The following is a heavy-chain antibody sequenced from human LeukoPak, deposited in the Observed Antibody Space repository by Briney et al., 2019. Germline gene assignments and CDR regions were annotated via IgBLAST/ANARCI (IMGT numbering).Heavy chain of an antibody. Sequence: PSETLSLTCAVYGGSFSGYYWSWIRQPPGKGLEWIGEINHSGSTNYNPSLKSRVTISVDTSKNQFSLKLSSVTAADTAVYYCARAVHCSGGSCYFDYWGQGTLVTVSS. J-gene: IGHJ4*02. D-gene: IGHD2-15*01. CDR3: ARAVHCSGGSCYFDY. CDR1: GGSFSGYY. CDR2: INHSGST. V-gene: IGHV4-34*01.